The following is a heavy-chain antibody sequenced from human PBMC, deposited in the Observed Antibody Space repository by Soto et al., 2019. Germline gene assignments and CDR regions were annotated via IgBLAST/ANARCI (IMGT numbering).Heavy chain of an antibody. Sequence: PGVSXRLSCAAAGFTFSNYAMSWVRQAPGKGLEWVSAISGSGGSTYYADSVKGRFTISRDNSKNTLYLQMNSLRAEDTAVYYCAKGGVYYYYMDVWGKGTTVTVSS. J-gene: IGHJ6*03. V-gene: IGHV3-23*01. CDR1: GFTFSNYA. CDR2: ISGSGGST. CDR3: AKGGVYYYYMDV. D-gene: IGHD3-10*01.